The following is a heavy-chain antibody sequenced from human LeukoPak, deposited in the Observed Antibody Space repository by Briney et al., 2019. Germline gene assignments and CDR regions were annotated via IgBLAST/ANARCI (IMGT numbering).Heavy chain of an antibody. D-gene: IGHD4-17*01. CDR1: GFTFSSYW. CDR2: IKQDGSEK. V-gene: IGHV3-7*03. CDR3: AVPDYGDYALDY. J-gene: IGHJ4*02. Sequence: GGSLRPSCAASGFTFSSYWMSWVRQAPGKGLEWVANIKQDGSEKYYVDSVKGRFTISRDNAKNSLYLQMNSLRAEDTAVYYCAVPDYGDYALDYWGQGTLVTVSS.